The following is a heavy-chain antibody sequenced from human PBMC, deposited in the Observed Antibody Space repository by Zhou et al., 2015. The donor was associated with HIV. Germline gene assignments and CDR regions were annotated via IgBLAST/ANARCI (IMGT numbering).Heavy chain of an antibody. CDR3: ARDGSHSSSWYSHYGMDV. V-gene: IGHV1-69*01. CDR1: GGTFSSYA. CDR2: IIPIFGTA. D-gene: IGHD6-13*01. Sequence: QVQLVQSGAEVKKPGSSVKVSCKASGGTFSSYAISWVRQAPGQGLEWMGGIIPIFGTANYAQKFQGRVTITADESTSTAYMELSSLRSEDTAVYYCARDGSHSSSWYSHYGMDVWGQGTTVTVSS. J-gene: IGHJ6*02.